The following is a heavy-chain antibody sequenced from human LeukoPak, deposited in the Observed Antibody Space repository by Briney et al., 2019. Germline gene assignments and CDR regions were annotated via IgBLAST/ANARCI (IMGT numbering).Heavy chain of an antibody. CDR1: GGSFSGYY. J-gene: IGHJ4*02. CDR3: ARGSRGSSGRFDY. Sequence: SETLSLTCAVYGGSFSGYYWSWIRQPPGKGLEWIGEINHSGSTNYNPSLKSRVTISVDTSKNQFSLKVSSVTAADTAVYHCARGSRGSSGRFDYWGQGTLVTVSS. CDR2: INHSGST. D-gene: IGHD6-19*01. V-gene: IGHV4-34*01.